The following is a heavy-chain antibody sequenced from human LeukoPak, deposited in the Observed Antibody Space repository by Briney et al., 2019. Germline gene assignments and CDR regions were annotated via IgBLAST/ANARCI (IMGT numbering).Heavy chain of an antibody. V-gene: IGHV3-7*01. Sequence: GGSLRLSCAASGFTFSSYSMNWVRQAPGKGLEWVANIKQDGSEKYYVDSVKGRFTISRDNAKNSLYLQMNSLRAEDTAVYYCARSHQRVGIEDYWGQGTLVTVSS. CDR2: IKQDGSEK. D-gene: IGHD1-26*01. J-gene: IGHJ4*02. CDR1: GFTFSSYS. CDR3: ARSHQRVGIEDY.